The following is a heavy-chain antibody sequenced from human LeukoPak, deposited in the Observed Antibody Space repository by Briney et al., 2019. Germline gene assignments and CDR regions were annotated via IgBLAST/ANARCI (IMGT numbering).Heavy chain of an antibody. Sequence: GGSLRLSCAASGFIFSNYALSWVRQAPGKGLEWVANIKQDGSEKYYVDSVKGRFTISRDNAKNSLYLQMNSLRAEDTAVYYCARDILYCSSTSCSIDDYWGQGTLVTVSP. D-gene: IGHD2-2*01. CDR2: IKQDGSEK. J-gene: IGHJ4*02. V-gene: IGHV3-7*01. CDR3: ARDILYCSSTSCSIDDY. CDR1: GFIFSNYA.